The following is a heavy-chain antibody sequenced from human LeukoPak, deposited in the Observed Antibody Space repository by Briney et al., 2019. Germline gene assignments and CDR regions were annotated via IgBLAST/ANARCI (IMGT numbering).Heavy chain of an antibody. J-gene: IGHJ4*02. CDR3: ARGPHIVVVTALGY. CDR1: GFTFSSYG. D-gene: IGHD2-21*02. V-gene: IGHV3-33*01. Sequence: GGSLRLSCAASGFTFSSYGMHWIRQAPGKGLEWVAVIWYDGSNKYYADSVKGRFTISRDNSKNTLYLQMNSLRAEDTAVYYCARGPHIVVVTALGYWGQETLVTVSS. CDR2: IWYDGSNK.